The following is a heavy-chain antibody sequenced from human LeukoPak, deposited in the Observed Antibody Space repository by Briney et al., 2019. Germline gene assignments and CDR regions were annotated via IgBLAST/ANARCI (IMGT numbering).Heavy chain of an antibody. Sequence: GGSLRLSCAASGFTFSGYAMSWVRQAPGKGLEWVSTISGGSSGSTYYADSVKGRFTISRDSSKNTLFLQMNSLRAEDTAVYYCAKAASRFWDCTGGSCSGYIFDYWGQGTLVTVSS. CDR3: AKAASRFWDCTGGSCSGYIFDY. D-gene: IGHD2-15*01. CDR1: GFTFSGYA. J-gene: IGHJ4*02. V-gene: IGHV3-23*01. CDR2: ISGGSSGST.